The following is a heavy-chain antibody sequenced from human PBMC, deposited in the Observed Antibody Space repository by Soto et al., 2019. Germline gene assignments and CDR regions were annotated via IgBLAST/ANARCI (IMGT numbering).Heavy chain of an antibody. V-gene: IGHV3-23*01. CDR3: AKVAGGLGYFDL. CDR2: ISATGGNI. Sequence: GGSLTLSSVASGFTLSSYAITWVPQAPGKGLEWVATISATGGNIEYTDSLKGRFTISRDNSKNTLYLQLNGLTSDDTSVHYCAKVAGGLGYFDLWGRAAMVTV. CDR1: GFTLSSYA. D-gene: IGHD3-16*01. J-gene: IGHJ2*01.